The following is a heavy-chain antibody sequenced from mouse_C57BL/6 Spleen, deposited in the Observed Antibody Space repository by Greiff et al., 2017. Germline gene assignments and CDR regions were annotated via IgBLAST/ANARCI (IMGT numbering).Heavy chain of an antibody. CDR3: ARADDGYSWFAY. D-gene: IGHD2-3*01. Sequence: QVQLQQPGAELVRPGTSVKVSCKASGYAFTNSLIEWVKQMPGQGLEWIGVLNPGSGGANSNEKFKGKATLPADNSSSTAYMQLSSLTSEDSAVYVCARADDGYSWFAYWGQGTLVTVAA. CDR2: LNPGSGGA. J-gene: IGHJ3*01. V-gene: IGHV1-54*01. CDR1: GYAFTNSL.